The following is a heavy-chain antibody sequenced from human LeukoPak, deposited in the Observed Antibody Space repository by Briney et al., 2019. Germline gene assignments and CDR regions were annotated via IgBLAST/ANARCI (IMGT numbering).Heavy chain of an antibody. V-gene: IGHV4-39*01. CDR1: GGSISSSSYY. J-gene: IGHJ4*02. CDR3: ARVDFDWTFDY. D-gene: IGHD3-9*01. CDR2: IYYSGST. Sequence: PSETLSLTCPVSGGSISSSSYYWGWIRQPPGKGLEWIGSIYYSGSTYYNPSLKSRVTISVDTSKNQFSLKLSSVTAADTAVYYCARVDFDWTFDYWGQGTLVTVSS.